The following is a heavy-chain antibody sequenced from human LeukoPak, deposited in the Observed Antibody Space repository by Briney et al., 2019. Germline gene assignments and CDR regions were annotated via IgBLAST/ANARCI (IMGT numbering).Heavy chain of an antibody. CDR3: ARSGSGYFDY. CDR1: GITLSVYW. Sequence: GGSLRLSCAASGITLSVYWMRWVRQAPGKGLEGVANIKQDGSEKYYRDSVQGRFTISRDNAKNSLYLQMNSLRAEDTAVYYCARSGSGYFDYWGQGSLVTVSS. V-gene: IGHV3-7*01. CDR2: IKQDGSEK. J-gene: IGHJ4*02.